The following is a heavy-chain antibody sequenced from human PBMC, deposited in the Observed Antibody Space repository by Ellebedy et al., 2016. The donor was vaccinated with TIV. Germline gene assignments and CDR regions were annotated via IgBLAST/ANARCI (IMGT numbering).Heavy chain of an antibody. CDR2: ISAGGGST. Sequence: GGSLRLXXAASGFTFSSYAMSWVRQAPGKGLEWVSSISAGGGSTYYADSVKGRFTISRDNAKNSLYLQMNRLRADDTAFYYCARDLRITARDYYLDYWGQGTLVTVSS. D-gene: IGHD6-6*01. CDR1: GFTFSSYA. CDR3: ARDLRITARDYYLDY. J-gene: IGHJ4*02. V-gene: IGHV3-23*01.